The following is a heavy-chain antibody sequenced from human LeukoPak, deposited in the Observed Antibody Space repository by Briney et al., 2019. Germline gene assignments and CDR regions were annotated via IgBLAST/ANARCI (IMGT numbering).Heavy chain of an antibody. Sequence: PGRSLRLSCAASGFTFSNYGMHWVRQAPGKGLEWVAVISCDESDKYYADSVKGRFTISRDNSKNTLYLQMNSLRPEDTAVYYCAKGVVAATNAAYYGMDVWGQGTTVTVSS. CDR2: ISCDESDK. J-gene: IGHJ6*02. D-gene: IGHD2-15*01. CDR1: GFTFSNYG. CDR3: AKGVVAATNAAYYGMDV. V-gene: IGHV3-30*18.